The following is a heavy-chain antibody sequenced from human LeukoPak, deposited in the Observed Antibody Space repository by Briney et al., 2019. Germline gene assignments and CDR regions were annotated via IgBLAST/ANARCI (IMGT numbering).Heavy chain of an antibody. V-gene: IGHV1-58*01. CDR2: IVVGSGDT. Sequence: SVKVSFKASGFTFTSSAVQWVRQARGQRLEWIGWIVVGSGDTNSAQKFQERVTITRDMSTRTAYMELSSLRSEDTAVYYCGADSMPRGVFSYAFDIWGQGTMVTVSS. J-gene: IGHJ3*02. CDR3: GADSMPRGVFSYAFDI. CDR1: GFTFTSSA. D-gene: IGHD3-10*01.